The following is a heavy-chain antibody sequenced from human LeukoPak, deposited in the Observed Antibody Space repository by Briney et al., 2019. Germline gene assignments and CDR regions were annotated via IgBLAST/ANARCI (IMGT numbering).Heavy chain of an antibody. D-gene: IGHD3-3*01. CDR2: IYYSGST. Sequence: PSETLSLTCTVSGGSISSSSYYWGWIRQPPGKGLEWIGSIYYSGSTYYNPSLKSRVTISVDTSKNQFSLKLSSVTAADTAVYYCARQAPGRFGEAHDYWGQGTLVTVSS. V-gene: IGHV4-39*07. J-gene: IGHJ4*02. CDR1: GGSISSSSYY. CDR3: ARQAPGRFGEAHDY.